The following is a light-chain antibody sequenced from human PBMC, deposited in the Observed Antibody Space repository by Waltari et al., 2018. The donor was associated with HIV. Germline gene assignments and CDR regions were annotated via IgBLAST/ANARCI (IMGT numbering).Light chain of an antibody. Sequence: QSVLPHPPSAAGTPGQRVSGPCSRGNSNIRPNTVNWYQHLPGTAPKLLIYSNNQRPSGVPARFSGSRSGTSASLAISGLQSEDEADYYCAVWDDSLKGRVFGTGTKVTVL. CDR1: NSNIRPNT. CDR2: SNN. V-gene: IGLV1-44*01. CDR3: AVWDDSLKGRV. J-gene: IGLJ1*01.